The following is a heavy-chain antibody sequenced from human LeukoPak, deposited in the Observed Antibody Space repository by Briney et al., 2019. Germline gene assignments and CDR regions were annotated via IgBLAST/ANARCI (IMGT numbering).Heavy chain of an antibody. CDR1: GVTFSSYN. V-gene: IGHV3-48*04. CDR3: AREPTYSSSWHTTCDY. Sequence: GGSPRLSCAASGVTFSSYNMNWVRQAPGKGLEGGSYISLSTTSIYYADSVRGRFTISRDNAKKSLYLQMNSLRAEDTAVYYCAREPTYSSSWHTTCDYWGQGTLVTVSS. D-gene: IGHD6-13*01. J-gene: IGHJ4*02. CDR2: ISLSTTSI.